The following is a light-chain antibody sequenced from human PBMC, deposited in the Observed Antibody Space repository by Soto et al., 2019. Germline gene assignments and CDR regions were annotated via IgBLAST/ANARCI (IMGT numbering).Light chain of an antibody. CDR2: DAS. CDR3: QKYNSAPLT. V-gene: IGKV3-11*01. Sequence: EIVLTQSPATLSLSPGERATLSCRASQSVSSYLAWYQQKPGQAPRLLIYDASNRATGIPARFSGSGSGTDFTLTISGLQPEDVATYYCQKYNSAPLTFGGGTKVEIK. J-gene: IGKJ4*01. CDR1: QSVSSY.